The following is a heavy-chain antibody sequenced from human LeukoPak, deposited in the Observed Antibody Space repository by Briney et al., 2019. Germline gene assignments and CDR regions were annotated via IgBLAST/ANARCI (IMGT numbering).Heavy chain of an antibody. D-gene: IGHD3/OR15-3a*01. J-gene: IGHJ4*02. CDR1: GFTFSSYS. Sequence: GGSLRLSCAASGFTFSSYSMNWVRQAPGKGLEWVSSISSSSSYIYYADSVKGRYTISRDNAKNSLYLQMNSLRAEDTAVYYCARVPSSGWTGGFDYWGQGTLVTVSS. CDR2: ISSSSSYI. CDR3: ARVPSSGWTGGFDY. V-gene: IGHV3-21*01.